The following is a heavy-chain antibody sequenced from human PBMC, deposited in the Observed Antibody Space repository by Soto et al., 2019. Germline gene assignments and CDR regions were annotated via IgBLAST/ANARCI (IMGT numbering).Heavy chain of an antibody. CDR2: ISSSGETI. V-gene: IGHV3-48*02. Sequence: VQLVESGGGLVQPGGSLRLSCAASGFTFGPYAMNWVRQAPGKGLEWIAYISSSGETIHYANSVRGRFTISRDNAWNSLSLQMNSLRDDDTAVYYCARDADGNCDYWGQGTLVTVSS. J-gene: IGHJ4*02. CDR1: GFTFGPYA. CDR3: ARDADGNCDY.